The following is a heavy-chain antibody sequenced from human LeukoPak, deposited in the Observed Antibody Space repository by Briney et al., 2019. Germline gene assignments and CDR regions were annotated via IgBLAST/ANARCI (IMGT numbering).Heavy chain of an antibody. Sequence: PGGSLRLSCAASGLRFSDYWMSWVRQAPGKGLEWVASIKRDGSERNYVDSVKGRFVISRDNAKNSVYLQLNSLRVEDTAVYYCARHGYSYGYSLDYWGQGTLVTVSS. CDR3: ARHGYSYGYSLDY. V-gene: IGHV3-7*01. CDR2: IKRDGSER. D-gene: IGHD5-18*01. CDR1: GLRFSDYW. J-gene: IGHJ4*02.